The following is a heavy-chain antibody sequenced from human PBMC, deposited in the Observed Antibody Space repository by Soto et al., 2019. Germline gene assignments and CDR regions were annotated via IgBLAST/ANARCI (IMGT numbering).Heavy chain of an antibody. CDR3: AKDGWSPHFDY. J-gene: IGHJ4*02. Sequence: GGFLRLSCAASGFNFSSYAMSWVRQAPGKGLEWVSAISGSGGSTYYADSVKGRFTISRDNSKNTLYLQMNSLRAEDTAVYYCAKDGWSPHFDYWGQGTLVTVSS. CDR2: ISGSGGST. CDR1: GFNFSSYA. V-gene: IGHV3-23*01. D-gene: IGHD2-15*01.